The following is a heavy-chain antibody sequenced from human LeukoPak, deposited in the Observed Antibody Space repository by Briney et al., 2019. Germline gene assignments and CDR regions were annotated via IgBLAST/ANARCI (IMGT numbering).Heavy chain of an antibody. CDR2: MYYGGTT. CDR1: NGSISTYY. CDR3: ARHGGTLDYFDS. Sequence: PSENLSLTCSVSNGSISTYYWSWIRQSPGKGLEWIGYMYYGGTTSYNPSLKRRVTISVHSPKNHFSLRLTSLTAADTALYYCARHGGTLDYFDSWGPGSLVIVSS. J-gene: IGHJ4*02. V-gene: IGHV4-59*08. D-gene: IGHD1-26*01.